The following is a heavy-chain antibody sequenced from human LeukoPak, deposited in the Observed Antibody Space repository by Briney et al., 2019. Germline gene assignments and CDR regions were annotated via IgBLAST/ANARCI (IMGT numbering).Heavy chain of an antibody. D-gene: IGHD6-13*01. Sequence: GGSLRLSCAASGFTFSSYSMNWVRQAPGKGLEWVSYISSSSSTIYYADSVKGRFTISRDNAKNSLYLQMNSLRAEGTAVYYCARDKARVAAAGTLCWFDPWGQGTLVTVSS. V-gene: IGHV3-48*01. CDR1: GFTFSSYS. CDR3: ARDKARVAAAGTLCWFDP. J-gene: IGHJ5*02. CDR2: ISSSSSTI.